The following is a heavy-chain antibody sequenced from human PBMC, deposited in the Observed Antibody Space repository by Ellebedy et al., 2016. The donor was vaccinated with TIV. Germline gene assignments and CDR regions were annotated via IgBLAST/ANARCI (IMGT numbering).Heavy chain of an antibody. CDR1: GGTFSSYA. CDR3: ASTGKSIAARLDP. CDR2: IIPILGIA. D-gene: IGHD6-6*01. Sequence: AASVKVSCKASGGTFSSYAISWVRQAPGQGLEWMGRIIPILGIANYAQKFQGRVTITADKSTSTAYMERSSLRSEDTAVYYCASTGKSIAARLDPWGQGTLVTVSS. J-gene: IGHJ5*02. V-gene: IGHV1-69*04.